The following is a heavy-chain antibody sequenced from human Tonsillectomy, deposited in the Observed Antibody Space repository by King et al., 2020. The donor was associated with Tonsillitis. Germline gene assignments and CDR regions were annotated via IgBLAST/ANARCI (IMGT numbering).Heavy chain of an antibody. V-gene: IGHV1-69*01. CDR2: IVPILGPP. CDR3: ARGGPSLVTYSFDY. CDR1: GGTFSSHA. Sequence: QLVQSGAEVKKPGSSVKVSCKASGGTFSSHAIGWARQAPGQGLEWMGGIVPILGPPNYAQKFQGRVTITADESTSTAYMELSSLIFEDTAVYYCARGGPSLVTYSFDYWGQGTLVTVSS. D-gene: IGHD2-21*02. J-gene: IGHJ4*02.